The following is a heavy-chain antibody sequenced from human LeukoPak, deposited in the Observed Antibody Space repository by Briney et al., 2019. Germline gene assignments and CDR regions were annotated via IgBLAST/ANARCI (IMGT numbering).Heavy chain of an antibody. CDR3: ARALIALTPPGFPNELNHYYMDV. CDR1: GGTFSSYA. D-gene: IGHD6-13*01. J-gene: IGHJ6*03. Sequence: ASVKVSCKASGGTFSSYAISWVRQAPGQGLEWMGGIIPIFGTANYAQKFQGRVTITTDESTSTAYMELSSLRSEDTAVYYCARALIALTPPGFPNELNHYYMDVWGKGTTVTVSS. V-gene: IGHV1-69*05. CDR2: IIPIFGTA.